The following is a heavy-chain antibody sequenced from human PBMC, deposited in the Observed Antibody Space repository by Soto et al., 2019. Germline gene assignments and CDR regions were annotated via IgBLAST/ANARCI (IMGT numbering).Heavy chain of an antibody. CDR1: GYTCTSYA. CDR3: ARTMYSSSSGWFDP. Sequence: ASVKVSCKASGYTCTSYARHWGGQAPGERLEWMGWINAGNGNTKYSQKFQGRVTITRDTSASKAYMELSSLRSEDTAVYYCARTMYSSSSGWFDPWGQGTLVTVSS. J-gene: IGHJ5*02. CDR2: INAGNGNT. V-gene: IGHV1-3*01. D-gene: IGHD6-6*01.